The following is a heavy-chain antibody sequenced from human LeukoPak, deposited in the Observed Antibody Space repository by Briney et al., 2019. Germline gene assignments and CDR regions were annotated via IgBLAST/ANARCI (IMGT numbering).Heavy chain of an antibody. Sequence: ASVKVSCKASGYSFTSYGISWVRQAPGQGLEWMGCISAYNGNTNYAQKFQGRVTMTRDTSTSTVYMELSSLRSEDTAVYYCAGGDDYGAYDGAFGIWGQWTMVTISS. J-gene: IGHJ3*02. D-gene: IGHD4-17*01. CDR1: GYSFTSYG. CDR3: AGGDDYGAYDGAFGI. CDR2: ISAYNGNT. V-gene: IGHV1-18*01.